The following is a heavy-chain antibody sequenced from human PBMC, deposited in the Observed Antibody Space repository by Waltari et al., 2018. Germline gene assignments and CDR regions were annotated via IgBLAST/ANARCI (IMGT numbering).Heavy chain of an antibody. CDR1: GYTFTGYY. J-gene: IGHJ4*02. Sequence: QVQLVQSGAEVQKPGASVKVSCKASGYTFTGYYLHWVRQPPGQGLEWMGWINPNSGGTNYAQKFQGRVTMTRDTSISTAYMELSRLRSDDTAVYYCARVVVVAATRVGILDYWGQGTLVTVSS. V-gene: IGHV1-2*02. D-gene: IGHD2-15*01. CDR2: INPNSGGT. CDR3: ARVVVVAATRVGILDY.